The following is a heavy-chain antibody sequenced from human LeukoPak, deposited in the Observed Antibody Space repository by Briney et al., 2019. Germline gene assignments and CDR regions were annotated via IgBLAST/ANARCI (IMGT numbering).Heavy chain of an antibody. V-gene: IGHV1-69*13. Sequence: SVKVSCKASGGTFSSYAISWVRQAPGQGLEWMGGIIPIFGTANYAQKFQGRVTITADESTSTAYMELSSLRSEDTAVYYCARRRYSSFSTFDYWGQGTLVTVSS. J-gene: IGHJ4*02. CDR2: IIPIFGTA. CDR3: ARRRYSSFSTFDY. CDR1: GGTFSSYA. D-gene: IGHD6-19*01.